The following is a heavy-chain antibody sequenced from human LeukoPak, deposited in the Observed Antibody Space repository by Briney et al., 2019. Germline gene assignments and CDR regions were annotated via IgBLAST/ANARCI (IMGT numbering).Heavy chain of an antibody. CDR3: ARDPTVTNFQDAFDI. Sequence: PGGSLRLSCAASGFTFTNYNMNWVRQAPGKGLEWVSSITTSSTYMYYTDSVKGRFTISRDNARNSLYLQMNSLRAEDTAVYYCARDPTVTNFQDAFDIGGQGTRVPVSS. D-gene: IGHD4-17*01. CDR2: ITTSSTYM. V-gene: IGHV3-21*04. J-gene: IGHJ3*02. CDR1: GFTFTNYN.